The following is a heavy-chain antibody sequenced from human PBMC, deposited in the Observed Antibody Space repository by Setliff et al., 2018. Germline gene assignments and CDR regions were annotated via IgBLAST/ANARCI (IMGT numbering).Heavy chain of an antibody. D-gene: IGHD5-18*01. J-gene: IGHJ4*02. CDR1: GGTFTNYA. V-gene: IGHV1-69*13. CDR3: ARIPFPVDTVMVTTFDS. CDR2: IIPLFTTA. Sequence: GASVKVSCKASGGTFTNYAISWVRQAPGQGLEWMGKIIPLFTTANYAQKFQGRVTITADESTSTAYMELSSLKSEETAVYYCARIPFPVDTVMVTTFDSWGQGTLVTVSS.